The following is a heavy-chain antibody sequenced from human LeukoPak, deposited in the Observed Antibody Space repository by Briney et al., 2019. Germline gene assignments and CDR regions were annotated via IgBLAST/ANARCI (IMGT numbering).Heavy chain of an antibody. J-gene: IGHJ3*02. D-gene: IGHD5-18*01. V-gene: IGHV3-21*01. CDR2: ISSSSSYI. CDR3: ARGDAYSYPLFRWDAFDI. Sequence: PGGSLRLSCAASGFTFSSYSMNWVRQAPGKGLEWVSSISSSSSYIYYADSVKGRFTISRDNAKNSLYLQMNSLRAEDTAVYYCARGDAYSYPLFRWDAFDIWGQGTMVTVSS. CDR1: GFTFSSYS.